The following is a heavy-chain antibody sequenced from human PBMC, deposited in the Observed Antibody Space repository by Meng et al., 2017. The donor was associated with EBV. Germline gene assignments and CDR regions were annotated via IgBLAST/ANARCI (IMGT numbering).Heavy chain of an antibody. CDR1: GFNLRSYS. J-gene: IGHJ4*02. Sequence: QLEESGGGLVKPGEALRLTCAAYGFNLRSYSMNWVRLAPGKGLEWVSSISSNSIDIYYADLVKGRFTISRDNAKNSLFLQMNSLRAEDTAVYYCARDRTSNRFDYWGQGTLVTVFS. CDR3: ARDRTSNRFDY. D-gene: IGHD2-8*01. V-gene: IGHV3-21*01. CDR2: ISSNSIDI.